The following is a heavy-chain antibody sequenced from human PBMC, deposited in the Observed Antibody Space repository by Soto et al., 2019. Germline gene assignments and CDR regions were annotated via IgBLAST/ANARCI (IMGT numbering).Heavy chain of an antibody. Sequence: QVQLVQSGAEMKKPGSSVKVSCQSSGGTFNTYAMNWVRQAPGQGPEWMGDISPMFGAANYAPKFQGRVTMTADESTGTTYMQLSSLTSEDTALYFCAREVQVHTPAFVYWGQRTLVTVSS. D-gene: IGHD3-10*01. V-gene: IGHV1-69*19. CDR3: AREVQVHTPAFVY. CDR2: ISPMFGAA. J-gene: IGHJ4*02. CDR1: GGTFNTYA.